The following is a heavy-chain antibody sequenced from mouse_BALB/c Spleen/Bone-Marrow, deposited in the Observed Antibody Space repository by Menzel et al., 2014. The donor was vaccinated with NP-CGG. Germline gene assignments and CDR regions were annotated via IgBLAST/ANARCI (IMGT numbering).Heavy chain of an antibody. CDR2: IRNKANGYTT. Sequence: EVKVVESGGGLVQPGGSLRLSCATSGFTFTDYYMSWVRQPPGKALEWLGFIRNKANGYTTEYSASVKGRFTISRDNSQCILYLQMNTLRAEDSATYYCARDNYYGYHWYFDVWGAGTTVTVSS. CDR3: ARDNYYGYHWYFDV. D-gene: IGHD1-2*01. V-gene: IGHV7-3*02. CDR1: GFTFTDYY. J-gene: IGHJ1*01.